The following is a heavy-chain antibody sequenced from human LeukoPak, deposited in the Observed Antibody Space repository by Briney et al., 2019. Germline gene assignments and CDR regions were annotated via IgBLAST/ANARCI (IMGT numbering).Heavy chain of an antibody. D-gene: IGHD4-11*01. Sequence: GGSLRLSCAASGFSFSGYWMTWVRQAPGKGLEWVANIKEDGGEKYYADFVKGRFTISRDNAKNSLDLQMNSLRAEDTAVYYCARRGSTGYWGQGPLVTVSS. CDR2: IKEDGGEK. CDR1: GFSFSGYW. J-gene: IGHJ4*02. V-gene: IGHV3-7*03. CDR3: ARRGSTGY.